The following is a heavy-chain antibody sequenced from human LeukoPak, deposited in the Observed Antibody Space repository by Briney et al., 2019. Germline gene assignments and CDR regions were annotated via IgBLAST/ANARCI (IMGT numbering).Heavy chain of an antibody. Sequence: GGSLRLSCAASGFTFSSYEMNRVRQAPGKGLEWVSYISSSGSTIYYADSVKGRFTISRDNAKNSLYLQMNSLRAEDTAVYYCARDLGYSSGWYDYWGQGTLVTVSS. J-gene: IGHJ4*02. CDR2: ISSSGSTI. V-gene: IGHV3-48*03. D-gene: IGHD6-19*01. CDR1: GFTFSSYE. CDR3: ARDLGYSSGWYDY.